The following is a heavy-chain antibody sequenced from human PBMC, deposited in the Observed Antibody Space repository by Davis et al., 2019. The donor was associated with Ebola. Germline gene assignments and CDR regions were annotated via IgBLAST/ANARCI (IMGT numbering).Heavy chain of an antibody. D-gene: IGHD6-13*01. CDR3: ARLGLGYSSSWYGDY. Sequence: VSCKGSGYSFTSYWIGWVRQMPGKGLEWMGIIYPGDSDTRYSPSFQGQVTIPADKSISTAYLQWSSLKASDTAMYYCARLGLGYSSSWYGDYWGQGTLVTVSS. CDR1: GYSFTSYW. CDR2: IYPGDSDT. J-gene: IGHJ4*02. V-gene: IGHV5-51*01.